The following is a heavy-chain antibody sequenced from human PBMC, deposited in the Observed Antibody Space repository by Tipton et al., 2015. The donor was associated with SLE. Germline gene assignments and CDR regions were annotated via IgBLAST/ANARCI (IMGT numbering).Heavy chain of an antibody. V-gene: IGHV1-18*01. Sequence: QSGAEVKKPGASVKVSCKASGYTFTSYGISWVRQAPGQGLEWMGWISAYNGNTNYAQKFQGRVTMTRDTSISTAYMELSRLRSDDTAVYYCARDRGSNWNPGIWGQGTMVTVSS. J-gene: IGHJ3*02. CDR1: GYTFTSYG. D-gene: IGHD1-20*01. CDR3: ARDRGSNWNPGI. CDR2: ISAYNGNT.